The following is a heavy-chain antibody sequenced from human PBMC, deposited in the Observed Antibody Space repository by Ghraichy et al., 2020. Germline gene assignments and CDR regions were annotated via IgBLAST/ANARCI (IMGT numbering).Heavy chain of an antibody. CDR1: GFTFSSYG. J-gene: IGHJ4*02. CDR3: AKDQETGDIVVVPAASDY. D-gene: IGHD2-2*01. Sequence: GGSLRLSCAASGFTFSSYGMHWVRQAPGKGLEWVAVISYDGSNKYYADSVKGRFTISRDNSKNTLYLQMNSLRAEDTAVYYCAKDQETGDIVVVPAASDYWGQGTLVTVSS. V-gene: IGHV3-30*18. CDR2: ISYDGSNK.